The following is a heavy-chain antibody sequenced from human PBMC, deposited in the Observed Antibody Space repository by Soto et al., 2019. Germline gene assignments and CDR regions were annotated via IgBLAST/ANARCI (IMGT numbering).Heavy chain of an antibody. CDR2: ISWNSGSI. J-gene: IGHJ4*02. V-gene: IGHV3-9*01. CDR1: GFTFDDYA. Sequence: EVQLVESGGGLVQPGRSLRLSCAASGFTFDDYAMHWVRQAPGKGLEWVSGISWNSGSIGYADSVKGRFTISRDNAKNSLYLQMNSLRAEDTALYYCAKAGWGGSYPFDYWGQGTLVTVSS. CDR3: AKAGWGGSYPFDY. D-gene: IGHD1-26*01.